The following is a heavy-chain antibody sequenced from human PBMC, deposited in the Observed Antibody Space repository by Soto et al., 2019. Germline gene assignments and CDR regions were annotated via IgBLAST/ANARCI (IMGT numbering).Heavy chain of an antibody. Sequence: PSDTLSLTCTVSSGSIRSTNYYWGWLRQPPEKGLEWIGTIYYSGRTYYNPSLKSRVTSLVDTSKNQCSLNLSPVTAADTAVYYCARSFSTSAIPNWFDPWGQGTLVTVSS. J-gene: IGHJ5*02. CDR2: IYYSGRT. CDR3: ARSFSTSAIPNWFDP. D-gene: IGHD6-6*01. V-gene: IGHV4-39*01. CDR1: SGSIRSTNYY.